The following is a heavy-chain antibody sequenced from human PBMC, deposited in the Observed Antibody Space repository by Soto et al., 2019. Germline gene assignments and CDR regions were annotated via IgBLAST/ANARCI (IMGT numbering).Heavy chain of an antibody. CDR1: GGSISSSSYY. D-gene: IGHD2-2*01. CDR2: IYYSGST. CDR3: ARQSVVVVPAEVDY. J-gene: IGHJ4*02. V-gene: IGHV4-39*01. Sequence: QLQLQESGPGLVKPSETLSLTCTVSGGSISSSSYYWGWIRQPPGKGLEWIGSIYYSGSTYYNPSLKSRVTISVETSKNQFSLKLSSVTAADTAVYYCARQSVVVVPAEVDYWGQGTLVTVSS.